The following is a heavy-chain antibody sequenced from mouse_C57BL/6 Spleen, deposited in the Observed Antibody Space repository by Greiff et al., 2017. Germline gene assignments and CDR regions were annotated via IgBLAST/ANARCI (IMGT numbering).Heavy chain of an antibody. CDR1: GYTFTSYW. D-gene: IGHD6-1*01. Sequence: VQLQQPGAELVMPGASVKLSCKASGYTFTSYWMHWVKQRPGQGLEWIGEIDPSDSYTNYNQKFKGQSTLTVDKSSSTAYMQLSSLTSEDSAVYYCARSLGLSYYAMDDWGQGTSVTVSS. CDR3: ARSLGLSYYAMDD. J-gene: IGHJ4*01. V-gene: IGHV1-69*01. CDR2: IDPSDSYT.